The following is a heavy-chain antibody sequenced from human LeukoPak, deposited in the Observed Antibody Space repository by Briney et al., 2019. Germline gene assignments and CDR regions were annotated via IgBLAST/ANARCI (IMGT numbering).Heavy chain of an antibody. CDR2: IYSTGIT. D-gene: IGHD3-10*01. V-gene: IGHV4-61*02. CDR1: GGSINSTDYD. CDR3: ARDSFAGGYYYYLDV. J-gene: IGHJ6*03. Sequence: SETLSLTCTVSGGSINSTDYDWSWVRQAAGKGPEWIERIYSTGITKYNPSLKSRVIISVDTSKNQFTLKLNSVTAADTAVYYCARDSFAGGYYYYLDVWGKGTTVTVSS.